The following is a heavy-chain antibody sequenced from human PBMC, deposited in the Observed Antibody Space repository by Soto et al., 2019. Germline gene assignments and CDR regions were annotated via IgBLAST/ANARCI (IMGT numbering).Heavy chain of an antibody. CDR1: GFTFSSYA. CDR2: ISGSGGST. J-gene: IGHJ4*02. V-gene: IGHV3-23*01. Sequence: TGGSLRLSCAASGFTFSSYAMSWVRQAPGKGLEWVSAISGSGGSTYYADSVKGRFTISRDNSKNTLYLQMNSLRAEDTAVYYCAPPVAGRWLAYWGQGTLVTVSS. CDR3: APPVAGRWLAY. D-gene: IGHD6-19*01.